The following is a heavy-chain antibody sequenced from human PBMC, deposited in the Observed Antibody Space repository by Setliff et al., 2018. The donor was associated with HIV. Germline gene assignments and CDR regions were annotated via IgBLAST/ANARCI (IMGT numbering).Heavy chain of an antibody. CDR2: IFYTGST. J-gene: IGHJ5*02. CDR3: ARRGRDGVFIMFATGFDP. V-gene: IGHV4-39*01. CDR1: GGSISSSTYY. D-gene: IGHD2-8*01. Sequence: PSETLSLTCSVSGGSISSSTYYWGWIRQPPGKGLEWIGDIFYTGSTYYNSSLKSRVAISVDTSENQFSLKLNSVTAADTAVYYCARRGRDGVFIMFATGFDPWGQGALVTVSS.